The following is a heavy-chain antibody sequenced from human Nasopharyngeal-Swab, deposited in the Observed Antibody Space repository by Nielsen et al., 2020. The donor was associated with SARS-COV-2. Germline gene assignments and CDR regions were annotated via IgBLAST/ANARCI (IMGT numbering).Heavy chain of an antibody. D-gene: IGHD3-3*01. J-gene: IGHJ4*02. Sequence: SETLSLTCAVYGRSFSGYYWSWIRQPPGKGLEWIGEINHSGSTNYNPSLKSRVTISVDTSKNQFSLKLSSVTAADTAVYYCVRGTEWLSPQWGQGTLVTVSS. CDR1: GRSFSGYY. CDR3: VRGTEWLSPQ. CDR2: INHSGST. V-gene: IGHV4-34*01.